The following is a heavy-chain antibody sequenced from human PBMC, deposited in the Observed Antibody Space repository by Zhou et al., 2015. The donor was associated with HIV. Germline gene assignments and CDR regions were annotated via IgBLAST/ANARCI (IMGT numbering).Heavy chain of an antibody. V-gene: IGHV1-69*01. CDR1: GGTFSSYA. CDR2: IIPIFGTA. Sequence: QVQLVQSGAEVKKPGSSVKVSCKASGGTFSSYAISWVRQAPGQGLEWMGGIIPIFGTANYAQKFQGRVTITADESTSTAYMELSSLRSEDTAVYYCARDGGLWELLYNWFDPWGPGEPWSPSPQ. J-gene: IGHJ5*02. CDR3: ARDGGLWELLYNWFDP. D-gene: IGHD1-26*01.